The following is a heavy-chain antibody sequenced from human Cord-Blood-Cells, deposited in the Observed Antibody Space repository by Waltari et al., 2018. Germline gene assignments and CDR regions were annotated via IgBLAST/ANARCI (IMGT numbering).Heavy chain of an antibody. J-gene: IGHJ4*02. V-gene: IGHV3-15*01. CDR2: IKSKTDGGTT. D-gene: IGHD1-1*01. CDR1: GFTFSNAW. CDR3: TTGVAKLDPFG. Sequence: EVQLVESGGGLVKPGGSLRLSRAASGFTFSNAWMSWVRQAPGKGMEWVGRIKSKTDGGTTDYAAPVKGRFTISRDDSKNTLYLQMNSLKTEDTAVYYCTTGVAKLDPFGWGQGTLVTVSS.